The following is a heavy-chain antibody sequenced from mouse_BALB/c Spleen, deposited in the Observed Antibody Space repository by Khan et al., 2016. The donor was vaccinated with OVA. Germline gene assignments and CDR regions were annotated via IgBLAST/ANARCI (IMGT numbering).Heavy chain of an antibody. CDR2: INPHIGET. J-gene: IGHJ2*01. Sequence: VQLQQSGPELVKPGASVKISCKASGYSFTGYFIHWVMQSHGKSLDWIGRINPHIGETFYNQKFRGKATLTVDESSSTAHMELRSLASEDSAVYFCARIDGSDFDYWGQGTTLTVSS. D-gene: IGHD1-1*01. CDR3: ARIDGSDFDY. V-gene: IGHV1-20*02. CDR1: GYSFTGYF.